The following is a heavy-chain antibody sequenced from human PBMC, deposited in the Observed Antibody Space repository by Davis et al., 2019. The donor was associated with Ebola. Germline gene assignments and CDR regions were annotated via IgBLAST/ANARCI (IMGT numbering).Heavy chain of an antibody. CDR2: ISTDVSST. CDR1: GFTFSRYW. V-gene: IGHV3-74*01. Sequence: PGGSLRLSCAASGFTFSRYWMHWVRQAPGKGLVWVSRISTDVSSTSYAGSVKGRFTISRDNAKNTLYLQMNSLRAEDTAVYYCARDRYSSSWLQGFDPWGQGTLVTVSS. CDR3: ARDRYSSSWLQGFDP. J-gene: IGHJ5*02. D-gene: IGHD6-13*01.